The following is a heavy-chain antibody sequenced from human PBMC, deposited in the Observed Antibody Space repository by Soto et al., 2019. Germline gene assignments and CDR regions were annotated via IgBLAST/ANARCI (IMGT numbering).Heavy chain of an antibody. CDR2: IIPIFGTA. Sequence: QVQLVQSGAEVKKPGSSVKVSCKASGGTFSSYAISWVRQAPGQGLEWMGGIIPIFGTANYAQKFQGRVTITADESTSTAYRELSSLRSEDTAVYYCASPTEDSGYYGDAFDIWGQGTMVTVSS. D-gene: IGHD3-22*01. J-gene: IGHJ3*02. CDR1: GGTFSSYA. V-gene: IGHV1-69*01. CDR3: ASPTEDSGYYGDAFDI.